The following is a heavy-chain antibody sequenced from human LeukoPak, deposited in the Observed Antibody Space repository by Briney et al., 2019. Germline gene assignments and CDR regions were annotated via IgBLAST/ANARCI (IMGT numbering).Heavy chain of an antibody. Sequence: PSETLSLTCTVSGGSISSYYWSWIRQPPGKGLEWIGYIYYSGSTNYNPSLKSRVTISVDTSKNQFSLKLSSVTAADTAVYYCARGGAYPGYDSVGPLRWGQGTLVTVSS. J-gene: IGHJ4*02. D-gene: IGHD5-12*01. V-gene: IGHV4-59*01. CDR1: GGSISSYY. CDR3: ARGGAYPGYDSVGPLR. CDR2: IYYSGST.